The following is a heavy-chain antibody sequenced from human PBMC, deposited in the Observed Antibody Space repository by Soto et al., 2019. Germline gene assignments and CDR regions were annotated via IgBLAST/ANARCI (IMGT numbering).Heavy chain of an antibody. Sequence: GGSLRLSCAASGFTFSSYGMHWVRQAPGKGLEWVAVIWYDGSNKYYADSVKGRFTISRDNSKNTLYLQMNSLRAEDTAVYYCARDVRMESLDYWGQGTLVTVSS. V-gene: IGHV3-33*01. D-gene: IGHD1-1*01. CDR1: GFTFSSYG. CDR2: IWYDGSNK. J-gene: IGHJ4*02. CDR3: ARDVRMESLDY.